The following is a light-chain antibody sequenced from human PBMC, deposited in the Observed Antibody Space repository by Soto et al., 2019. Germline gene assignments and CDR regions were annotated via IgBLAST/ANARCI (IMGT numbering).Light chain of an antibody. CDR2: GAS. V-gene: IGKV3-15*01. Sequence: EIVMTQSPATLSVSPGERATLSCRASQSVSSNLACYQQKPGQAPRLLIYGASTRATGIPARFIGSGAGAVFTFTISSLQSEDFAVYYWQQYNNWPPLTFGQGTKVEIK. CDR3: QQYNNWPPLT. CDR1: QSVSSN. J-gene: IGKJ1*01.